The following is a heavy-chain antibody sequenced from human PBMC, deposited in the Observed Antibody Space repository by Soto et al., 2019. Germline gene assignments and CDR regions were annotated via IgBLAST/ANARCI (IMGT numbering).Heavy chain of an antibody. CDR1: GYTFTSYV. J-gene: IGHJ6*02. CDR3: ARDSMVRGFITSETYYYYYYGMDV. V-gene: IGHV1-18*01. Sequence: QVQLVQSGAEVKKPGASVKVSCKASGYTFTSYVISWVRQAPGQGLEWMGWISAYNGNTNYAQKLQGRVTMTTDTSTSTAYMELMSLRSDDTAVYYCARDSMVRGFITSETYYYYYYGMDVWGQGTTVTVSS. D-gene: IGHD3-10*01. CDR2: ISAYNGNT.